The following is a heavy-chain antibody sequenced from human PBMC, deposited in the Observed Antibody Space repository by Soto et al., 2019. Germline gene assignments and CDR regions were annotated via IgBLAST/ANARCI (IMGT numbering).Heavy chain of an antibody. CDR2: IYYSGST. Sequence: SETLSLTCTVSGGSISSSSYYWGWIRQPPGKGLEWIGSIYYSGSTYYNPSLKSRVTISVDTSKNQFSLKLSSVTAADTAVYYCASLWFGELLYYYFDYWGQGTLVT. CDR3: ASLWFGELLYYYFDY. J-gene: IGHJ4*02. CDR1: GGSISSSSYY. D-gene: IGHD3-10*01. V-gene: IGHV4-39*01.